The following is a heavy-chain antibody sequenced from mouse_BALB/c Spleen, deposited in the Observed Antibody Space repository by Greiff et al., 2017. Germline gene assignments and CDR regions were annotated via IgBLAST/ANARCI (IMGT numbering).Heavy chain of an antibody. CDR1: GFTFSSYA. Sequence: EVNVVESGGGLVKPGGSLKLSCAASGFTFSSYAMSWVRQSPEKRLEWVAEISSGGSYTYYPDTVTGRFTISRDNAKNTLYLEMSSLRSEDTAMYYCARGYGKNFDYWGQGTTLTVSS. D-gene: IGHD2-10*02. V-gene: IGHV5-9-4*01. CDR2: ISSGGSYT. CDR3: ARGYGKNFDY. J-gene: IGHJ2*01.